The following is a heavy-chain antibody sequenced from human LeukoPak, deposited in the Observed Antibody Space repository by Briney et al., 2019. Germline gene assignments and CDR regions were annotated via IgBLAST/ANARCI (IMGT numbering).Heavy chain of an antibody. Sequence: GGSLTLSCAASGFTFSDYYMSWIRQAPGKGLEWVSFISSTGSTIYYADSVKGRFTISRDNAKNSLYLQMNSLRAEDTAVYYCARTAKGYCDGGSCYPYYWGQGTLVTVSP. CDR3: ARTAKGYCDGGSCYPYY. CDR2: ISSTGSTI. J-gene: IGHJ4*02. CDR1: GFTFSDYY. V-gene: IGHV3-11*01. D-gene: IGHD2-15*01.